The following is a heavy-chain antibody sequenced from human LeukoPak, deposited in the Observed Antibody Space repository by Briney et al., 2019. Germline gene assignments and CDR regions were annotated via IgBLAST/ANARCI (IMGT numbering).Heavy chain of an antibody. CDR2: ISAYNGNT. CDR1: GYTFTSYG. V-gene: IGHV1-18*01. J-gene: IGHJ5*02. CDR3: ARDRDYYGPKVYGGHNWFDP. D-gene: IGHD3-10*01. Sequence: GASVKVSCKASGYTFTSYGISWVRQAPGQGLEWMGWISAYNGNTNYAQKLQGRVTMTTDTSTSTAYMELRSLRSDDTAVYYCARDRDYYGPKVYGGHNWFDPWGQGTLVTVSS.